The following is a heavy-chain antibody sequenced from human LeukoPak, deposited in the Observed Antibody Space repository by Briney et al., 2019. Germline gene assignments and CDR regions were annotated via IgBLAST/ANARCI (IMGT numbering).Heavy chain of an antibody. CDR3: ARWQWLLKGLDY. D-gene: IGHD6-19*01. CDR1: GYTFTSYY. Sequence: GASVKVSCKASGYTFTSYYMHWVRQAPGQGLEWMGIINPGGGSTSYAQKFQGRVTMTRDTSTSTVYMELSSLRSEDTAVYYCARWQWLLKGLDYWGQGTLVTVSS. J-gene: IGHJ4*02. CDR2: INPGGGST. V-gene: IGHV1-46*01.